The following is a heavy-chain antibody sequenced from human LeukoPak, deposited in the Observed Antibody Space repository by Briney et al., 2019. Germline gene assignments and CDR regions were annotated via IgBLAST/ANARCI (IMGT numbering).Heavy chain of an antibody. D-gene: IGHD6-6*01. CDR2: IQNDGNNK. V-gene: IGHV3-30*02. Sequence: PGGSLRLSCAASGFTFSSNGTHWVRQAPGKGLEWVAFIQNDGNNKKYADSVKGRFTISRDNSKNTLYLQMNSLRAEDTAVYYCARDWGTSSLYLVNWGQGTLVTVSS. CDR3: ARDWGTSSLYLVN. J-gene: IGHJ4*02. CDR1: GFTFSSNG.